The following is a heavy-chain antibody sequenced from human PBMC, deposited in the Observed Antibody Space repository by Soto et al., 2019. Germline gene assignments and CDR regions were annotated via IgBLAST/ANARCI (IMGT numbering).Heavy chain of an antibody. J-gene: IGHJ4*02. CDR3: GRGRSGQIVVFY. D-gene: IGHD5-12*01. CDR2: IGPESGAT. V-gene: IGHV1-2*02. Sequence: GASVKVSCKASGYTFTGHYIHWVRQAPEQGPEWMGEIGPESGATRYAQKFQGRVTMTMDMSITTVYMELSNLSPGDTAAYYCGRGRSGQIVVFYWGQGTLVTVSS. CDR1: GYTFTGHY.